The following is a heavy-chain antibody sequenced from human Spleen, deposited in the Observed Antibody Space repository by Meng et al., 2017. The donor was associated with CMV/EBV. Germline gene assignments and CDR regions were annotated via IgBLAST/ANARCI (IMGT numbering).Heavy chain of an antibody. J-gene: IGHJ5*02. CDR3: ASEGYCSSTSCPSVSWFDP. D-gene: IGHD2-2*01. CDR2: ISDSGNTI. CDR1: GFIFSDYY. Sequence: GESLKISCAASGFIFSDYYMTWIRQAPGKGLEWVSYISDSGNTIYYADSVKGRFTISRDNARNTLYLQMNSLRAEDTAVYYCASEGYCSSTSCPSVSWFDPWGQGTLVTVSS. V-gene: IGHV3-11*04.